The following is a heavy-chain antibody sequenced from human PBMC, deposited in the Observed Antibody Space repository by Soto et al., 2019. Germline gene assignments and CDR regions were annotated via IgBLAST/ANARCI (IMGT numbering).Heavy chain of an antibody. CDR1: GVSLSSYY. D-gene: IGHD1-26*01. V-gene: IGHV4-59*01. J-gene: IGHJ4*02. CDR2: IYYSGST. CDR3: VRFGVGSTKNPTFDY. Sequence: SETLSLTCTLSGVSLSSYYCSWIRQPPGQGLEWIGHIYYSGSTSYNPTLNSRVTISVVTSKNQFSLNLSPVTAADTAVYYCVRFGVGSTKNPTFDYWGQGALVTVSS.